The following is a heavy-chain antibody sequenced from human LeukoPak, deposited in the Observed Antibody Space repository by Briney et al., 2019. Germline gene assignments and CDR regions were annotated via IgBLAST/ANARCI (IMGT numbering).Heavy chain of an antibody. D-gene: IGHD5-24*01. J-gene: IGHJ4*02. CDR1: GGSISNYY. CDR3: ARAGGYNSPFGY. CDR2: ISYSGNT. V-gene: IGHV4-59*01. Sequence: PSETLSLTCTVSGGSISNYYWSWIRQPPGKGLEWIGYISYSGNTNYNPSLQSRVTTSVDTSNNQFSLRLTSVTAADTAVYYCARAGGYNSPFGYWGQGTLVTVSS.